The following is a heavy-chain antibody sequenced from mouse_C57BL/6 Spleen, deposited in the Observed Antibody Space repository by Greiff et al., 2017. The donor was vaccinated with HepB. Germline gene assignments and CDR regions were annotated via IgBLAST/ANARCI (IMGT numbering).Heavy chain of an antibody. CDR2: IYPGDGDT. CDR3: AGDYGAWFAY. V-gene: IGHV1-80*01. Sequence: QVQLKESGAELVKPGASVKISCKASGYAFSSYWMNWVKQRPGKGLEWIGQIYPGDGDTNYNGKFKGKATLTADKSSSTAYMQLSSLNSEDSAVYFCAGDYGAWFAYWGQGTLVTVSA. J-gene: IGHJ3*01. D-gene: IGHD2-4*01. CDR1: GYAFSSYW.